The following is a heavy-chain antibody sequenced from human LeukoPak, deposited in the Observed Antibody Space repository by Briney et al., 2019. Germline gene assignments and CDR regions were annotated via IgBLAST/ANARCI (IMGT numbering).Heavy chain of an antibody. J-gene: IGHJ4*02. CDR1: GFTFSSHW. D-gene: IGHD3-3*01. Sequence: PGGSLRLSCAASGFTFSSHWMSWVRQAPGKGLEWVANIKQDGSEKYYVDSVKGRFTISRDNAKNSLYLQMNSLRAEDTAVYYCARANRITIFGVVISWFDYWGQGTLVTVSS. V-gene: IGHV3-7*01. CDR2: IKQDGSEK. CDR3: ARANRITIFGVVISWFDY.